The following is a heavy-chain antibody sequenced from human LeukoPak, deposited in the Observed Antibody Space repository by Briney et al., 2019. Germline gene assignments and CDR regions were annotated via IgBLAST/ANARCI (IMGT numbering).Heavy chain of an antibody. Sequence: ASLTLSCTASGYTFTSYYMHWVRQAPGQGLEWMGIINPSGGSTSYAQKFQGRVTMTRDTSTSTVYMELSSLRAEDTAVYYCARDWDSSWCDYWGQGTLDTVSS. CDR3: ARDWDSSWCDY. CDR2: INPSGGST. CDR1: GYTFTSYY. D-gene: IGHD6-13*01. J-gene: IGHJ4*02. V-gene: IGHV1-46*01.